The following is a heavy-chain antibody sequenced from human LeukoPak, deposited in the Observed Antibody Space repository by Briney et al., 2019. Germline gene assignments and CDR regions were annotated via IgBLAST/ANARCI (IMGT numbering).Heavy chain of an antibody. CDR3: AKGARGEMGATYFDY. D-gene: IGHD1-26*01. Sequence: GRSLRLSCAASGFTFSSYGMHWVRQAPGKGLEWVAVIWYDGSNKYYADSVKGRFTISRDNSKNTLYLQMNSLRAEDTAVYYCAKGARGEMGATYFDYWGQGTLVTVSS. CDR1: GFTFSSYG. CDR2: IWYDGSNK. J-gene: IGHJ4*02. V-gene: IGHV3-33*06.